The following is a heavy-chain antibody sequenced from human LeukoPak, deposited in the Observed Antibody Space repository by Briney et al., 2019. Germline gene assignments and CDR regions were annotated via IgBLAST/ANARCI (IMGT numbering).Heavy chain of an antibody. CDR2: ISYDGSNK. Sequence: GRSLRLSCVASGFTFSSYAMHWVRQAPGKGLEWVAVISYDGSNKYYADSVKGRFTISRDNSKNTLYLQMNSLRAEDTAVYYCATSTVTPDAFDIWGQGTMVTVSS. D-gene: IGHD4-17*01. CDR1: GFTFSSYA. CDR3: ATSTVTPDAFDI. V-gene: IGHV3-30-3*01. J-gene: IGHJ3*02.